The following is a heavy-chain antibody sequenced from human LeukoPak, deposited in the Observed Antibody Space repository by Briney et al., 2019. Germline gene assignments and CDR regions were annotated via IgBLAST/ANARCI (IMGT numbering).Heavy chain of an antibody. J-gene: IGHJ4*02. D-gene: IGHD4-23*01. CDR1: GFTFGKNS. V-gene: IGHV3-30*02. CDR2: IWYDGSNK. Sequence: GGSLRLSCEASGFTFGKNSMNWVRQAPGKGLEWVAVIWYDGSNKYYADSVKGRFTISRDNSKNTLYLQMNSLRAEDTAVYYCAKAGFYGGNSHFDYWGQGTLVTVSS. CDR3: AKAGFYGGNSHFDY.